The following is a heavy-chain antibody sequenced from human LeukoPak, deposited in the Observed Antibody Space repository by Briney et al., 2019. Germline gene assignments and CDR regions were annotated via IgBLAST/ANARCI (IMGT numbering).Heavy chain of an antibody. V-gene: IGHV4-31*03. CDR3: ASIAARPFYYGMDV. Sequence: SETLSLTCTVSGDSISSDSYYWSWIRQHPGKGLEWIGYIYYSGSTYYNPSLKSRVTISVDTSKNQFSLKLSSVTAADTAVYYCASIAARPFYYGMDVWGQGTTVTVSS. CDR2: IYYSGST. CDR1: GDSISSDSYY. J-gene: IGHJ6*02. D-gene: IGHD6-6*01.